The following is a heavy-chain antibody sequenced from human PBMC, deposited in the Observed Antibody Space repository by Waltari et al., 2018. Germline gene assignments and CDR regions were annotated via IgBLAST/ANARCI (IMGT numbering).Heavy chain of an antibody. D-gene: IGHD6-19*01. Sequence: QVQLQESGPGLVKPSETLSLTCTVSGGSISRYYWSWLRQPPGKGLEWIGYIYYSGSTNYNPSLKSRVTISVDTSKNQFSLKLSSVTAADTAVYYCARHAFAAVAPYNWFDPWGQGTLVTVSS. CDR1: GGSISRYY. J-gene: IGHJ5*02. CDR3: ARHAFAAVAPYNWFDP. CDR2: IYYSGST. V-gene: IGHV4-59*08.